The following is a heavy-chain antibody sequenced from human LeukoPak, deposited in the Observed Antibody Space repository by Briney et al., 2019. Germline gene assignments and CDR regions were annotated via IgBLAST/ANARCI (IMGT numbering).Heavy chain of an antibody. CDR3: ARQETYYYGSGRFSFYYGMDV. CDR1: GFTFSSYA. J-gene: IGHJ6*02. Sequence: SGGSLRLSCAASGFTFSSYAMSWVRQAPGKGLEWVSPISSSGGSSFYADSVKGRFTISRDNSKNTLYLQMNSLRAEDTAVYYCARQETYYYGSGRFSFYYGMDVWGQGTTVTVSS. D-gene: IGHD3-10*01. CDR2: ISSSGGSS. V-gene: IGHV3-23*01.